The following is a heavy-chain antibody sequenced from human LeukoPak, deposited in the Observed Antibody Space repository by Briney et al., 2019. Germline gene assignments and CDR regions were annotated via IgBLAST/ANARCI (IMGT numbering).Heavy chain of an antibody. J-gene: IGHJ4*02. CDR2: IYYSGST. CDR3: ARESSTAILGYFDY. D-gene: IGHD2-21*02. CDR1: GGSISSYY. V-gene: IGHV4-59*01. Sequence: TPSETLSLTCTVSGGSISSYYWNWIRQPPGKGLEWIGYIYYSGSTNYNPSLKSRVTMSVDTSKNQFSLKLSSVTAADTAVYYCARESSTAILGYFDYWGQGILVTVSS.